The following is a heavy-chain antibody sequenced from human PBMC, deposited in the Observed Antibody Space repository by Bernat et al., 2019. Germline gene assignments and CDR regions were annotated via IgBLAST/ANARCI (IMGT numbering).Heavy chain of an antibody. J-gene: IGHJ3*02. CDR3: EKYLGVLRFFDWGFDI. Sequence: QVQLVESGGGVVQPGRSLRLSCAASGFTFSSYGMHWVRQAPGKGLEWVAVISYDGNNKYYADSVKGRITISRDNSKNTLYLQMNSLRAEDTAVYYCEKYLGVLRFFDWGFDIGGKGKMVPFSS. CDR2: ISYDGNNK. V-gene: IGHV3-30*18. D-gene: IGHD3-9*01. CDR1: GFTFSSYG.